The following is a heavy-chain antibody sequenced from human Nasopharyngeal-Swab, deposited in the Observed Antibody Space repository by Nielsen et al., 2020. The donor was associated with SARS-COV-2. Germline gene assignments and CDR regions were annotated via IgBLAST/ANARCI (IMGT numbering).Heavy chain of an antibody. Sequence: LKISCAASGFTFSSFAMSWVRQAPGKGLEWVSSISGSGGSIYYADSVKGRFTISRDNSKNTLYLQMSNLRAEDTAVYYCAKAPRYYFGSGSFYFEYWGQGTLVTVSA. D-gene: IGHD3-10*01. CDR1: GFTFSSFA. V-gene: IGHV3-23*01. CDR3: AKAPRYYFGSGSFYFEY. CDR2: ISGSGGSI. J-gene: IGHJ4*02.